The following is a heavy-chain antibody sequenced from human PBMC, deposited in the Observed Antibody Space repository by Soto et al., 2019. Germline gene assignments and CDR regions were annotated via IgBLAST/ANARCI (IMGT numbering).Heavy chain of an antibody. CDR1: GYSFTSYW. CDR3: ARYTGSSPRDYYYGMDV. Sequence: GESLKISCKGSGYSFTSYWIGWVRQMPGKGLEWMGIIYPGDSDTRYSPSFQGQVTISADESISTAYLQWSSLKASDTAMYYCARYTGSSPRDYYYGMDVWGQGTTVTVSS. CDR2: IYPGDSDT. D-gene: IGHD6-6*01. V-gene: IGHV5-51*01. J-gene: IGHJ6*02.